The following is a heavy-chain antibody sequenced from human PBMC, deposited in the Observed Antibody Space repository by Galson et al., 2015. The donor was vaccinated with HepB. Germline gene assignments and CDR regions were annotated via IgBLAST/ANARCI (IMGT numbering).Heavy chain of an antibody. J-gene: IGHJ3*02. CDR2: ISGSGGST. CDR3: VKKVGGYGDSSAFDI. V-gene: IGHV3-23*01. Sequence: SLRLSCAASGFTFSSHAMSWVRQAPGKGLEWVSSISGSGGSTYYADSVKGRFTISRDISKNTLYLLMNSLRVEDTAVYYCVKKVGGYGDSSAFDIWGQGTMVTVSS. CDR1: GFTFSSHA. D-gene: IGHD4-17*01.